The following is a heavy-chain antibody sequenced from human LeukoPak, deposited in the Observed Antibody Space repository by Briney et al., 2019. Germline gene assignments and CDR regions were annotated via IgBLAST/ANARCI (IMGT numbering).Heavy chain of an antibody. J-gene: IGHJ6*02. V-gene: IGHV3-9*01. D-gene: IGHD2-2*01. CDR3: AKDKDCSSTSCIYYYYGMDV. CDR2: TSWNSGSI. Sequence: PGRSLRLSCAASGFTFDDYAMHWVRQAPGKGLEWVSGTSWNSGSIGYADSVKGRFTISRDNAKNSLYLQMNSLRAGDTALYYCAKDKDCSSTSCIYYYYGMDVWGQGTTVTVSS. CDR1: GFTFDDYA.